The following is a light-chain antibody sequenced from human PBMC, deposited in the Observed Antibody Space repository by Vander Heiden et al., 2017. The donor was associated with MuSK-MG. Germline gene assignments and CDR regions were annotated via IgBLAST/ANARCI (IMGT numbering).Light chain of an antibody. Sequence: DIVMTQSPDSLAVSLGERATIHCKSSQSVLYSSNNKNYLAWYQQKPGQPPKLLIYWASTRESGVPDRFSGSGSGTDFTLTISSLQAEDVAVYYCQQYYSTPYTFGYGTKLEIK. CDR2: WAS. CDR3: QQYYSTPYT. J-gene: IGKJ2*01. CDR1: QSVLYSSNNKNY. V-gene: IGKV4-1*01.